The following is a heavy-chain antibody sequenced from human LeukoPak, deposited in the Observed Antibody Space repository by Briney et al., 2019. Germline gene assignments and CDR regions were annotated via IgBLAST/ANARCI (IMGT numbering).Heavy chain of an antibody. J-gene: IGHJ4*02. D-gene: IGHD3-10*01. CDR3: ARDLEKLLWFGELLYGMGGPPDY. Sequence: ASVKVSCKASGYTFTGYYMHWVREAPGQGLEWMGWINPNSGGTNYAQKFQGRVTMTRDTSISTAYMELSRLRSDDTAVYYCARDLEKLLWFGELLYGMGGPPDYWGQGTLVTVSS. CDR2: INPNSGGT. CDR1: GYTFTGYY. V-gene: IGHV1-2*02.